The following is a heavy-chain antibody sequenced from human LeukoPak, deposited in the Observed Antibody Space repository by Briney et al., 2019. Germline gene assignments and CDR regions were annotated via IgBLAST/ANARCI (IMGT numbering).Heavy chain of an antibody. Sequence: GGSLRLSCAASGFSFCDYAMNWVRQAPGKGLEWVSYITSRGSTIYYADSVKGRFTMSRDNAKNSLYLQMNSLRAEDTAVYYCATSSAYYYFDFDYWGQGTLVTVSS. J-gene: IGHJ4*02. CDR3: ATSSAYYYFDFDY. V-gene: IGHV3-48*03. CDR2: ITSRGSTI. CDR1: GFSFCDYA. D-gene: IGHD3-22*01.